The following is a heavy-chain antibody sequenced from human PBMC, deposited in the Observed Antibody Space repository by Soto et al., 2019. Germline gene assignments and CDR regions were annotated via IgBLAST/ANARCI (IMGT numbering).Heavy chain of an antibody. D-gene: IGHD1-26*01. CDR3: ATYSGSYYESVDY. CDR1: GGSISSSSYY. Sequence: QLQLQESGPGLVKPSETLSLTCTVSGGSISSSSYYWGWIRQPPGKGLEWIGSIYYSGSTYYNPSFKRRVTIAVDTSRNQFSLGLRSVTAADTAVYYCATYSGSYYESVDYWGQGTLVTVSS. V-gene: IGHV4-39*01. J-gene: IGHJ4*02. CDR2: IYYSGST.